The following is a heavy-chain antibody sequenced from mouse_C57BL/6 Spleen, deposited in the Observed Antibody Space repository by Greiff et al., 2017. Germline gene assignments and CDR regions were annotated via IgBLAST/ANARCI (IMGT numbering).Heavy chain of an antibody. CDR2: IDPETGGT. D-gene: IGHD2-3*01. CDR3: TSGVYDGYFDY. Sequence: QVHVKQSGAELVRPGASVTLSCKASGYTFTDYEVHWVKQTPVHGLEWIGAIDPETGGTAYNQKFKGKAILTADKSSSTAYMELRSLTSEDSAVYYCTSGVYDGYFDYWGQGTTLTVSS. J-gene: IGHJ2*01. V-gene: IGHV1-15*01. CDR1: GYTFTDYE.